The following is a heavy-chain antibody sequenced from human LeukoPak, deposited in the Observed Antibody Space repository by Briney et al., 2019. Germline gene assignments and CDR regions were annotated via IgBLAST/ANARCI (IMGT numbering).Heavy chain of an antibody. CDR3: ARDPSVGYYMDV. Sequence: GASVKVSCKASGYTFTSYDINWVRQAPGQGLEWMGWMNTNSGNTGYAQKFQGRVTITRNTSISTAYMELSSLRSEDTAVYYCARDPSVGYYMDVWGKGTTVTISS. D-gene: IGHD1-26*01. V-gene: IGHV1-8*03. J-gene: IGHJ6*03. CDR1: GYTFTSYD. CDR2: MNTNSGNT.